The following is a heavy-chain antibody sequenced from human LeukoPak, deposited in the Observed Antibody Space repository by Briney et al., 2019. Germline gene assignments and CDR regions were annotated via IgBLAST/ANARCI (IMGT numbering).Heavy chain of an antibody. D-gene: IGHD3-9*01. Sequence: SETLSLTCNVSGGSINDYYWSWIRQSAGKGLEWMGRIYSSGSTNDNPSLKSRVTLSVDTSKNQFSLKLRSVTAADTAVYYCARQGRYYDILTGYYTHYGMDVWGQGTTVTVSS. V-gene: IGHV4-4*07. J-gene: IGHJ6*02. CDR2: IYSSGST. CDR3: ARQGRYYDILTGYYTHYGMDV. CDR1: GGSINDYY.